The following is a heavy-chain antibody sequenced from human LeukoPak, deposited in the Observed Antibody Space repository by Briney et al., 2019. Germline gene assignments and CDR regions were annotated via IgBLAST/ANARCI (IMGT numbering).Heavy chain of an antibody. CDR3: ATSPQYSSSWYRAFDI. Sequence: ASVKVSCKVSGYTFTDYYMHWVQQAPGKGLEWMGLVDPEDGETIYPEKFQGRVTITADTSTDTAYMELSSLRSEDTAVYYCATSPQYSSSWYRAFDIWGQGTMVTVSS. CDR1: GYTFTDYY. CDR2: VDPEDGET. J-gene: IGHJ3*02. V-gene: IGHV1-69-2*01. D-gene: IGHD6-13*01.